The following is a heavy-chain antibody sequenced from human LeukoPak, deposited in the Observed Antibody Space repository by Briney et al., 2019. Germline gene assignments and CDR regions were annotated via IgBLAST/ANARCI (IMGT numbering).Heavy chain of an antibody. J-gene: IGHJ4*02. Sequence: GGSLRLSCADSGFLFSDFIDHTMVWVRLAPGKGLEWVSYISSSSTSISYADSVRGRFSISRDNAQRSLYLHMNSLRDEDTAVYYCAREFSVVGNFDYWGQGTLVIVSS. CDR2: ISSSSTSI. V-gene: IGHV3-21*01. D-gene: IGHD2-21*01. CDR3: AREFSVVGNFDY. CDR1: GFLFSDFIDHT.